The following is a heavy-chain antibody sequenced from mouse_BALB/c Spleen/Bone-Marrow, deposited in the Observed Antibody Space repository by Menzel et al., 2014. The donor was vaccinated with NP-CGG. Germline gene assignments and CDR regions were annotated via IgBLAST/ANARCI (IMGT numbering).Heavy chain of an antibody. CDR1: GYTFTSYW. D-gene: IGHD1-1*01. J-gene: IGHJ2*01. CDR3: ARGGNFDY. V-gene: IGHV1S81*02. CDR2: INPSNGRT. Sequence: VQLQQSGAELVKPGASVKLSCKASGYTFTSYWMHWVKQRPGQGLEWIGEINPSNGRTNYNEKFKSKATLTVDKSSSTAYMQLSSLTSEDSAVYYCARGGNFDYWGQGTTLTVSS.